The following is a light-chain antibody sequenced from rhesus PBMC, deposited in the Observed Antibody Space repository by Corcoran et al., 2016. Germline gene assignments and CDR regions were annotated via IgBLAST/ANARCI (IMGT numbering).Light chain of an antibody. CDR1: QGITNE. Sequence: DIQMTQSPSPLSASVGDRATITCRASQGITNELAWYEQKPGETLKLLIYEASSLQSGILSRFSGSGSGTDFPLSISSLQPEVFATYYCQHYYGTLFTFDPGTKLDIK. CDR3: QHYYGTLFT. CDR2: EAS. V-gene: IGKV1-22*01. J-gene: IGKJ3*01.